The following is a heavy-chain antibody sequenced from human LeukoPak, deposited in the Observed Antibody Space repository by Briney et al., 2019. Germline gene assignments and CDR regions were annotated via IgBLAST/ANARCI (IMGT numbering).Heavy chain of an antibody. J-gene: IGHJ4*02. Sequence: GGSLRLSCAASGFSFTTYAISWVRQAPGKGLEWVSTITASGESTYYADSVKGRFTISRDNCKNTLYLQMNTLRAEDSALYYCAKGDTSVHWGQGTLVTVSS. CDR1: GFSFTTYA. CDR3: AKGDTSVH. CDR2: ITASGEST. V-gene: IGHV3-23*01. D-gene: IGHD3-22*01.